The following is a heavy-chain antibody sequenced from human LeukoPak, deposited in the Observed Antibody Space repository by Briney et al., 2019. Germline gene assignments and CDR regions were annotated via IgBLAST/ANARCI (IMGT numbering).Heavy chain of an antibody. Sequence: ASVKVSCKASGGTFSSYAISWVRQAPGQGLEWMGRIIPILGIANYAQKFQGRVTITADKSTSTAYMELSSLRSEDTAVYYCARDSTIFGVVPDAFDIWGQGTMDTVSS. CDR1: GGTFSSYA. J-gene: IGHJ3*02. V-gene: IGHV1-69*04. CDR2: IIPILGIA. D-gene: IGHD3-3*01. CDR3: ARDSTIFGVVPDAFDI.